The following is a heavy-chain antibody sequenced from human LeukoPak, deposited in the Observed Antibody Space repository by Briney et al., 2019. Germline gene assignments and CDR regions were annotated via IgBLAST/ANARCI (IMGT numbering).Heavy chain of an antibody. CDR1: GVTFGDYT. Sequence: PGGSLRLSCTASGVTFGDYTMSWFRQAPGKGLEWVGFIRSKASGGTTEYAASVKGRFTISRDDSKTIAYLHMNGLQTDDTAVYYCTRDRSYFYFDFWGQGTLVTVSS. CDR3: TRDRSYFYFDF. D-gene: IGHD2-15*01. J-gene: IGHJ4*02. CDR2: IRSKASGGTT. V-gene: IGHV3-49*03.